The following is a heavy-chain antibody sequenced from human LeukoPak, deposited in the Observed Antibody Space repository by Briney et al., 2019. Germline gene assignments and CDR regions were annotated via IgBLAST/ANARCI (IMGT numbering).Heavy chain of an antibody. CDR2: ISSSSSYI. CDR1: GFTFSSYS. CDR3: AIGGVSSTSSWAGGY. D-gene: IGHD2-2*01. J-gene: IGHJ4*02. Sequence: RGSLRLSCAASGFTFSSYSMNWVRQAPGKGLEWVSSISSSSSYIYYADSVKGRFTISRDNAKNSLYLQMNSLRAEDTAVYYCAIGGVSSTSSWAGGYWGQGTLVTVSS. V-gene: IGHV3-21*01.